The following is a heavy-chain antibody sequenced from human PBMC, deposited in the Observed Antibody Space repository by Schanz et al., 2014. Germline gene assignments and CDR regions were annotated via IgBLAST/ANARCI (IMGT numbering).Heavy chain of an antibody. J-gene: IGHJ4*02. CDR2: INPSVGNT. CDR1: GYTFTSYY. Sequence: QVQLVQSGAEVKKPGASVKVSCEASGYTFTSYYIHWFRQAPGQGLEWMGLINPSVGNTNYAQKFRGRVTMTRDTSTSTVYMELSSLRSEDTAVYYCVRVSFADPRLYRGMDRDIDYWGQGTLVTVSS. CDR3: VRVSFADPRLYRGMDRDIDY. D-gene: IGHD5-18*01. V-gene: IGHV1-46*01.